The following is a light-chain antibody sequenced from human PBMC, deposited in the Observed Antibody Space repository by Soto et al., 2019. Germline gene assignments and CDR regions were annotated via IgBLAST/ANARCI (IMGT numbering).Light chain of an antibody. CDR2: EVN. CDR1: NSDVGGYDC. CDR3: CSAVGGPIWV. V-gene: IGLV2-23*02. Sequence: QSALTQPASVSGSPGQSITISCTGTNSDVGGYDCVSWYQQHPGKAPTLMIYEVNKRPSGVSNRFSGSKSGNTASLTFSGLAAEDAADYYCCSAVGGPIWVFGGGTKVTVL. J-gene: IGLJ3*02.